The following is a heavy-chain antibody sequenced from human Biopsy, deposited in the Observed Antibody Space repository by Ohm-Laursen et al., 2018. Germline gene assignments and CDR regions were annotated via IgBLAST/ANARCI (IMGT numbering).Heavy chain of an antibody. CDR2: IYYSGST. CDR1: GGSISSDY. D-gene: IGHD4-23*01. J-gene: IGHJ3*02. Sequence: SDTLSLTCTVSGGSISSDYWSWIRQTPGKGLAWIGYIYYSGSTNYNPSLKSRLTISIDTSKNQFSLKLNSMTTADTAVYYCARGQDYGGNKAFDIWGQGTKVTVSP. CDR3: ARGQDYGGNKAFDI. V-gene: IGHV4-59*07.